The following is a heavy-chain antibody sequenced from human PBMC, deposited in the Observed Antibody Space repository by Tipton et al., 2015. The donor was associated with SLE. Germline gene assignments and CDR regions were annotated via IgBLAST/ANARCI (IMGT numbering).Heavy chain of an antibody. Sequence: TLSLTCTVSGGSISSDYWSWIRQPPGKGLERIGYIYYSGFTDYNPSLKSRVTMSLDTSKNQFAMKMSSVTAADTAVYYCARVLSLGELPHYFDSWGQGTLVTASS. CDR3: ARVLSLGELPHYFDS. D-gene: IGHD3-10*01. CDR1: GGSISSDY. J-gene: IGHJ4*02. V-gene: IGHV4-59*13. CDR2: IYYSGFT.